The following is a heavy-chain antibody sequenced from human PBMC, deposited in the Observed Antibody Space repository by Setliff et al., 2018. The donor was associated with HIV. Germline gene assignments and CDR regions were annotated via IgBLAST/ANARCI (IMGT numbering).Heavy chain of an antibody. CDR2: IYPGDSDT. CDR3: ARRPYYGSGTTEFDY. CDR1: GYSFDTHW. Sequence: GESLKISCKCSGYSFDTHWIGWVRQLPGKGLEWMGIIYPGDSDTRYSPSFQGQVTISADKSISTAYLQWSSLKASDTAMYYCARRPYYGSGTTEFDYWGQGTLVTVSS. V-gene: IGHV5-51*01. J-gene: IGHJ4*02. D-gene: IGHD3-10*01.